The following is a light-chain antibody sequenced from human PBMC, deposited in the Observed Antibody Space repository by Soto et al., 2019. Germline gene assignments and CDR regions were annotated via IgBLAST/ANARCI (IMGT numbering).Light chain of an antibody. CDR1: QSVTNSF. V-gene: IGKV3-20*01. CDR2: GAS. Sequence: EIVLSQSPGTLSFSSGERATLSCRASQSVTNSFLAWYQQKPGQAPRLLIYGASRRATGIPDRFTGSGSGTDFTLTISRLEPEDFAVYYCQQYGSFFGQGTRLEI. J-gene: IGKJ5*01. CDR3: QQYGSF.